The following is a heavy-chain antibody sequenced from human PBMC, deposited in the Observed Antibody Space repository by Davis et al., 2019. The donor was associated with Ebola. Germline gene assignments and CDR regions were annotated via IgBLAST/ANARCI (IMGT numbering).Heavy chain of an antibody. CDR2: ISSSSSYT. D-gene: IGHD1-1*01. CDR1: GFTFSSYW. V-gene: IGHV3-11*06. J-gene: IGHJ4*02. CDR3: VREDWNHRGFLY. Sequence: GESLKISCAASGFTFSSYWMSWIRQAPGKGLEWVSYISSSSSYTNYADSVKGRFTISRDNAKNSLYLQMNSLRDEDTAVYYCVREDWNHRGFLYWGQGTLVTVSS.